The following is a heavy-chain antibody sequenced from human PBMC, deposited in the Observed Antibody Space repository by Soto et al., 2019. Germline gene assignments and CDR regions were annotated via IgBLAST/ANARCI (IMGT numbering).Heavy chain of an antibody. CDR3: ARHKGRWAPYYEMDF. CDR1: VYSFTSYW. D-gene: IGHD1-26*01. CDR2: IYPGDSDT. J-gene: IGHJ6*02. V-gene: IGHV5-51*01. Sequence: GESLKISCKGSVYSFTSYWIGWVRQMPGKGLEWLGLIYPGDSDTRYSPSFQCQVTISADKAISTAYLQWSSLKASDTAMYYCARHKGRWAPYYEMDFRGQRSTVTVSS.